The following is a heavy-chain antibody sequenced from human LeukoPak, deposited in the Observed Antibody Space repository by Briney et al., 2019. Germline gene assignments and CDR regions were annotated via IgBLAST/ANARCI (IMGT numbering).Heavy chain of an antibody. J-gene: IGHJ4*02. D-gene: IGHD6-19*01. CDR1: GDSIRTYY. V-gene: IGHV4-4*09. CDR2: ISTSGTS. CDR3: ASGVAYSSAWSPLFDS. Sequence: SETLSLTCTVSGDSIRTYYWSWIRQPPGKDLEWIGYISTSGTSDFNPSLKSRVTISLDTSKNQFSLKLTSVTAAGTAVYYCASGVAYSSAWSPLFDSWGQGTLVTVSS.